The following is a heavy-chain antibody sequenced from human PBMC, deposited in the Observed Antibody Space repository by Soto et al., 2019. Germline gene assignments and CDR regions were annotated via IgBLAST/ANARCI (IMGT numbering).Heavy chain of an antibody. CDR2: INSGGSST. V-gene: IGHV3-74*01. D-gene: IGHD2-21*01. CDR3: GRGIPNNYGMDV. Sequence: EVQLVESGGGLVQPGGSLRLSCEASGFTFSSYWMHWVRQAPGKGLVWVSRINSGGSSTNYADSVKGRFTISRDNAENPVYLQMNSLRVEDTAVYYCGRGIPNNYGMDVWGRGTTVTVSS. CDR1: GFTFSSYW. J-gene: IGHJ6*02.